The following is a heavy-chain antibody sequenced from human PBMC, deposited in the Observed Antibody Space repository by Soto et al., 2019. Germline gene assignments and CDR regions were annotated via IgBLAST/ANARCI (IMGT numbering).Heavy chain of an antibody. D-gene: IGHD3-22*01. CDR3: ARGYYYDSSGSPDAFDI. Sequence: GDSLKISCNRSGYSCTIYWIGWVLQMPGKGLEWMGIIYPGDSDTRYSPSFQCQVTISADKSISTAYLQWSSLKASDTAMYYCARGYYYDSSGSPDAFDIWGQGTMVTVSS. CDR1: GYSCTIYW. V-gene: IGHV5-51*01. CDR2: IYPGDSDT. J-gene: IGHJ3*02.